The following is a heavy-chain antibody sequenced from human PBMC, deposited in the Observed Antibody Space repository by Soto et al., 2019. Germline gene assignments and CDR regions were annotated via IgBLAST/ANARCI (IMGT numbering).Heavy chain of an antibody. CDR1: GGSFSGYY. CDR2: INHSGST. Sequence: QVQLHQWGAGLLKPSETLSLTCAVYGGSFSGYYWSWIRQPPGKGLEWIGEINHSGSTNYNPSLKGRVTLSVDTSKNHFSLKLSSVTAADTAVYYCASLRFLEWTNDAFDIWGQGTMVTVSS. J-gene: IGHJ3*02. D-gene: IGHD3-3*01. V-gene: IGHV4-34*01. CDR3: ASLRFLEWTNDAFDI.